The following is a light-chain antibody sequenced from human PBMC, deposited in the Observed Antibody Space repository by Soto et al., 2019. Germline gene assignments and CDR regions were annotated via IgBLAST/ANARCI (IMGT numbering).Light chain of an antibody. CDR2: GNS. Sequence: QSVLTQPPSVSGAPGQRVTISCTGSSSNIGADDDVHWYQQLPGTAPKLLIYGNSIRPSGVPDRFSGSKSGTSASLAITGLQAEDEADYSCQSYDSSLSGSVFGGGPKVTVL. CDR3: QSYDSSLSGSV. J-gene: IGLJ3*02. CDR1: SSNIGADDD. V-gene: IGLV1-40*01.